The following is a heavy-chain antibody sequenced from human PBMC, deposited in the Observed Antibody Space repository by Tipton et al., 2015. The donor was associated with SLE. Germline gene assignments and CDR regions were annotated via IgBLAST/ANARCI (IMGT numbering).Heavy chain of an antibody. J-gene: IGHJ3*02. D-gene: IGHD6-13*01. CDR3: ARVVAAAGTAFDI. CDR1: GGSFSGHY. V-gene: IGHV4-34*01. CDR2: INHSGGT. Sequence: TLSLTCAVYGGSFSGHYWSWIRQPPGKGLEWIGEINHSGGTNYNPSLKSRVTISVDTSKNQFSLKLSSVTAADTAVYYCARVVAAAGTAFDIWGQGTMVTVSS.